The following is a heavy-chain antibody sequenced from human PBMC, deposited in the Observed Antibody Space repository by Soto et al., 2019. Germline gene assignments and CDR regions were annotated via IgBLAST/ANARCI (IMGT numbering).Heavy chain of an antibody. V-gene: IGHV2-26*01. D-gene: IGHD1-20*01. Sequence: QVTLKESGPVLVKPTETLTLTCTVYGISLSNARTGVSWIRQPPGKALEWLAHIFSNDEKSYNTSLKSRLTISKDTSKSQVVLTMTNLDPVDTATYYCARILRNHNHPPDYWGQGTLVTVSS. CDR3: ARILRNHNHPPDY. CDR2: IFSNDEK. CDR1: GISLSNARTG. J-gene: IGHJ4*02.